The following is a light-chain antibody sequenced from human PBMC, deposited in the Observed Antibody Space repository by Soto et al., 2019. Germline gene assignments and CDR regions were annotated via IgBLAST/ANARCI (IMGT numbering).Light chain of an antibody. Sequence: DIAMTQSPDSLAVSLGERATINCKSSQSVLYNSNNKNNLAWYQQKPGQPPKLLIYWASTRESGVPDRFSGSGSGTDFTLTISSLQAEDVAVYYCQQYYSVPLTFGGGTKVEIK. J-gene: IGKJ4*01. CDR2: WAS. CDR3: QQYYSVPLT. CDR1: QSVLYNSNNKNN. V-gene: IGKV4-1*01.